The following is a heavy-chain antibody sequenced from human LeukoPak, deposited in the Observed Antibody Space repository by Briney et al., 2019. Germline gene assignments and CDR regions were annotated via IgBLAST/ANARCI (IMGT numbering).Heavy chain of an antibody. CDR1: GFTFSSYS. J-gene: IGHJ6*02. Sequence: PGGSLRLSCAASGFTFSSYSMNWVRQAPGKGLEWVSSISSSSSYIYYADSVKGRFTISRDNAKNSLYLQMNSLRAEDTAVYYCARDLPQGYGMDVWGQGTTVTVSS. V-gene: IGHV3-21*01. CDR2: ISSSSSYI. CDR3: ARDLPQGYGMDV.